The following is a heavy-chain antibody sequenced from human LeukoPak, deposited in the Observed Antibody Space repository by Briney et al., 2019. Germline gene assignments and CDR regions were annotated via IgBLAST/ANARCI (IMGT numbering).Heavy chain of an antibody. Sequence: ASVKVSCKASGYTFTSYGITWVRQAPGQGPEWMGWISGHNGNTNYAQKVQGRVTMTTDTSTSTAYMELRSLRSDDTAVYYCARVWGSGSYSFDYWGQGTLVTVSS. V-gene: IGHV1-18*01. CDR1: GYTFTSYG. CDR3: ARVWGSGSYSFDY. D-gene: IGHD3-10*01. J-gene: IGHJ4*02. CDR2: ISGHNGNT.